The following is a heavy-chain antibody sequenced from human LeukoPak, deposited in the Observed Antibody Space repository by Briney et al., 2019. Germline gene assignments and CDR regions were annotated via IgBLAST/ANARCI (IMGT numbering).Heavy chain of an antibody. J-gene: IGHJ4*02. D-gene: IGHD3-16*01. CDR3: ARDGGGGLDY. CDR1: GYTFTSYG. CDR2: INPSGGST. Sequence: GASVKVSCKASGYTFTSYGISWVRQAPGQGLEWMGIINPSGGSTSYAQKFQGRVTMTRDTSTSTVYMELSSLRSEDTAVYYCARDGGGGLDYWGQGTLVTVSS. V-gene: IGHV1-46*01.